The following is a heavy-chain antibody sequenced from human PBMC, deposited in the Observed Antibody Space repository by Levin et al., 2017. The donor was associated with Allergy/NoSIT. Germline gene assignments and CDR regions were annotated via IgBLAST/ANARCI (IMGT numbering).Heavy chain of an antibody. V-gene: IGHV3-7*04. CDR1: GFTFSSHW. CDR2: IKQDGSET. D-gene: IGHD6-19*01. CDR3: VRGSSAGSY. Sequence: AASVKVSCAASGFTFSSHWMSWVRQAPGKGLEWVANIKQDGSETYSVDSVRGRFTISRDNAKNSLYLQMNSLRVEDTAVYYCVRGSSAGSYWGQGTLVTVSS. J-gene: IGHJ4*02.